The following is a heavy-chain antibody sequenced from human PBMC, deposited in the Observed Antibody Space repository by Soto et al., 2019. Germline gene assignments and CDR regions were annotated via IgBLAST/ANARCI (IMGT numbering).Heavy chain of an antibody. CDR2: ISSSGSTI. CDR1: EGTFSDYG. CDR3: ARKGGYYGMDV. J-gene: IGHJ6*02. V-gene: IGHV3-11*01. Sequence: VVSLRLCCAAAEGTFSDYGMSWISQAPGKGLEWVSYISSSGSTIYYADSVKGRFTISRDNAKNSLYLQMNSLRAEDTAVYYCARKGGYYGMDVWGQGTTVTVS.